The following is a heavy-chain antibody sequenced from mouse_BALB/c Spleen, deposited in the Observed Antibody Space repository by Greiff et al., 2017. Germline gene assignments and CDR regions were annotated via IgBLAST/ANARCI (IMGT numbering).Heavy chain of an antibody. V-gene: IGHV5-12-2*01. CDR1: GFTFSSYT. D-gene: IGHD2-2*01. CDR2: LSNGGGST. Sequence: VNVVESGGGLVQPGGSLKLSCAASGFTFSSYTMSWVRQTPEKRLEWVAYLSNGGGSTYYPDTVKGRFTISRDNAKNTLYLQMSSLKSEDTAMYYCARHDGYDGAWFAYWGQGTLVTVSA. J-gene: IGHJ3*01. CDR3: ARHDGYDGAWFAY.